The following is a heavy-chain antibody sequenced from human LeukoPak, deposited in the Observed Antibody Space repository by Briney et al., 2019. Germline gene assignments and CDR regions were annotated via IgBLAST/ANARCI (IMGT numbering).Heavy chain of an antibody. CDR2: ISGSGGST. V-gene: IGHV3-23*01. D-gene: IGHD3-22*01. CDR1: GFPLSSYA. Sequence: GGSLSLSRAPSGFPLSSYAMSSVPQAPGKGLEGVSAISGSGGSTYYADSVKGRFTISRDNSQNTLYPQMHSLRVEDTSVYNCARRYYESSGYPPTGFWGKGTTVTVSS. J-gene: IGHJ6*04. CDR3: ARRYYESSGYPPTGF.